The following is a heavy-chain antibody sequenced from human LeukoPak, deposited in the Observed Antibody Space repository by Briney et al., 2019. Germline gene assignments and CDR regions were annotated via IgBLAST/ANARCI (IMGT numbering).Heavy chain of an antibody. CDR3: ARGLRGWNYFDY. CDR2: INPNSGGT. CDR1: GYTFTGYY. J-gene: IGHJ4*02. Sequence: ASVKVSCKASGYTFTGYYMHWVRQAPGQGLEWMGWINPNSGGTNYAQKFQGRVTMTRNTSISTAYMELSSLRSEDTAVYYCARGLRGWNYFDYWGQGTLVTVSS. D-gene: IGHD6-19*01. V-gene: IGHV1-2*02.